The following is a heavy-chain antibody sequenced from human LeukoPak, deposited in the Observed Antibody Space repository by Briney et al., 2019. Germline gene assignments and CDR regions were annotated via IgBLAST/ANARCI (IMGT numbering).Heavy chain of an antibody. Sequence: PGVSQRLSCAASGFTFSSYSMNWVRQAPGKGLEWVSSISSSSSYIYYADSVKGRFTISRDNAKNSLYLQMNSLRAEDTAVYYCARDGLVWFGELYYFDYWGQGTLVTVSS. V-gene: IGHV3-21*01. CDR3: ARDGLVWFGELYYFDY. CDR2: ISSSSSYI. D-gene: IGHD3-10*01. J-gene: IGHJ4*02. CDR1: GFTFSSYS.